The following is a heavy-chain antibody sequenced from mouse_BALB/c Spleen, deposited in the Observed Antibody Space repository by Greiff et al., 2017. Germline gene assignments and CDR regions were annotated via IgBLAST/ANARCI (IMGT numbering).Heavy chain of an antibody. J-gene: IGHJ3*01. V-gene: IGHV5-4*02. CDR3: ARVGYDGFAY. Sequence: DVMLVESGGGLVKPGGSLKLSCAASGFTFSDYYMYWVRQTPEKRLEWVATISDGGSYTYYPDSVKGRFTISRDNAKNNLYLQMSSLKSEDTAMYYCARVGYDGFAYWGQGTLVTVSA. CDR2: ISDGGSYT. CDR1: GFTFSDYY. D-gene: IGHD2-2*01.